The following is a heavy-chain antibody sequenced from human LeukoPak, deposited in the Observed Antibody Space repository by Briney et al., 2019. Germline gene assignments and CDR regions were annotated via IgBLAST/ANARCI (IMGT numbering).Heavy chain of an antibody. J-gene: IGHJ4*02. D-gene: IGHD6-19*01. CDR3: ARGWYNSGYYCDY. CDR1: GFSVSTNY. V-gene: IGHV3-53*01. CDR2: IYSGGNT. Sequence: PGGSLRLSCAASGFSVSTNYMTWVRQAPGRGLEWVSYIYSGGNTYYADSVRGRFTISKDSSKNTLSLQMSSLRVEDTAVYYCARGWYNSGYYCDYWGQGTLVPVSS.